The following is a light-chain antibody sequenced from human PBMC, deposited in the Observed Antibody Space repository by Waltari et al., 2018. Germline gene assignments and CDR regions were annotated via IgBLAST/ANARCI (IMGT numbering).Light chain of an antibody. CDR3: QSYDSSRSEVV. J-gene: IGLJ2*01. Sequence: QSGLTQPPSVSGAPGQTISISCTGSSSNIGAGYDIFWYQQFPGAAPNLRSYGRNYRPSGVPGRFSGPQSGPSASLAITGLQAEDEADYYCQSYDSSRSEVVFGGGTKLTVL. V-gene: IGLV1-40*01. CDR1: SSNIGAGYD. CDR2: GRN.